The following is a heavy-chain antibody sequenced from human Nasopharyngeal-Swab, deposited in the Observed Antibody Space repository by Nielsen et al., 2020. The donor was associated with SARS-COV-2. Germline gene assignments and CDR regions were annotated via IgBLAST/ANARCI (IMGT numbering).Heavy chain of an antibody. D-gene: IGHD5-18*01. CDR2: IWYDGSNK. V-gene: IGHV3-33*01. CDR3: ARVPGDTAMASDY. Sequence: WMRQPPGKGLEWVAVIWYDGSNKYYADSVKGRFTISRDNSKNTLYLQMNSLRAEDTAVYYCARVPGDTAMASDYWGQGTLVTVSS. J-gene: IGHJ4*02.